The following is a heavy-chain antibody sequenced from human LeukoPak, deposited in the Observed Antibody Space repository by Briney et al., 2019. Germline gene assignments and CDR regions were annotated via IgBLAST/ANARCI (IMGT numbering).Heavy chain of an antibody. Sequence: ASVKVSCKASGYTFTKSYIHWVRHAPGQRLEWMGLIKPGGDNTNYAQNFQGRVTMTSDTSARTVYMELGSLRSEDTAIYYCARIRDGYNDAYDIWGQGTVVTVPS. V-gene: IGHV1-46*01. D-gene: IGHD5-24*01. J-gene: IGHJ3*02. CDR1: GYTFTKSY. CDR3: ARIRDGYNDAYDI. CDR2: IKPGGDNT.